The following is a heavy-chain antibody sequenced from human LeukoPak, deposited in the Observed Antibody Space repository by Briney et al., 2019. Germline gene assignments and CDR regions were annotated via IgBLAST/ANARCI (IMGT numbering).Heavy chain of an antibody. CDR3: ARALGIAVAGTVAHYFDY. V-gene: IGHV4-34*01. D-gene: IGHD6-19*01. CDR1: GGSFSGYY. CDR2: INHSGST. J-gene: IGHJ4*02. Sequence: SETLSLTCAVYGGSFSGYYWSWIRQPPGKGLEWIGEINHSGSTNYNPSLKSRVTISVDTSKNQFSLKLSSVTAADTAVYHCARALGIAVAGTVAHYFDYWGQGTLVTVSS.